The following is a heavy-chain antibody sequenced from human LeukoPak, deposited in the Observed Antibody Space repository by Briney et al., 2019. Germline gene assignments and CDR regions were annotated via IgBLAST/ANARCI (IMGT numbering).Heavy chain of an antibody. J-gene: IGHJ4*02. CDR1: GFTFSTYW. Sequence: GGSLSLSCAASGFTFSTYWMSWVRQAPGKGLEWVAVIKQDGTEKYYVDSVKGRFTISRDNAKNSLYLQMNSLTAEDTAVYYCARGPNSNWSGLDFWGQGTLLTVSS. D-gene: IGHD6-6*01. V-gene: IGHV3-7*03. CDR3: ARGPNSNWSGLDF. CDR2: IKQDGTEK.